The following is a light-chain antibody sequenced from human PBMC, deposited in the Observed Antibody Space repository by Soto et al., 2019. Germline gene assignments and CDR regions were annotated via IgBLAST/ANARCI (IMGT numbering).Light chain of an antibody. CDR2: GIS. CDR1: QSLATN. Sequence: EIVMTQSPVTLSVSPGERVTLSCRASQSLATNLAWYQQKPGQTPRLVIYGISARASGVPSRFSGSGFGTDFTLTISSLQPEDFAVYYCQQYLDWPLTFGGGTKVEI. J-gene: IGKJ4*01. V-gene: IGKV3-15*01. CDR3: QQYLDWPLT.